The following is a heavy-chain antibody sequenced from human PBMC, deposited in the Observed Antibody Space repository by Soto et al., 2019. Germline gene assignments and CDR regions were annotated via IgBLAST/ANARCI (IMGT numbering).Heavy chain of an antibody. D-gene: IGHD2-2*02. CDR1: GFTFSSYG. J-gene: IGHJ6*02. CDR2: IWYDGSNK. V-gene: IGHV3-33*01. CDR3: ARDGIGHCSSTSCYTARVGYYYYGMDV. Sequence: VGSLRLSCAASGFTFSSYGMHWVRQAPGKGLEWVAVIWYDGSNKYYADSVKGRFTISRDNSKNTLYLQMNSLRAEDTAVYYCARDGIGHCSSTSCYTARVGYYYYGMDVWGQGTTVTVSS.